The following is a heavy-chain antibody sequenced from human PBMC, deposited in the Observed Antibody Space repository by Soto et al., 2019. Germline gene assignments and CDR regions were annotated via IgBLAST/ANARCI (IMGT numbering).Heavy chain of an antibody. CDR1: GYTFTSYA. CDR2: INAGNGNT. D-gene: IGHD3-10*01. J-gene: IGHJ6*02. CDR3: ARGGSPTMVTWVYYYYGMDV. V-gene: IGHV1-3*01. Sequence: ASVNVSCKASGYTFTSYAMHWVRQAPGQRLEWMGWINAGNGNTKYSQKFQGRVTITRDTSASTAYMELSSLRSEDTAVYYCARGGSPTMVTWVYYYYGMDVWGQGTTVTVSS.